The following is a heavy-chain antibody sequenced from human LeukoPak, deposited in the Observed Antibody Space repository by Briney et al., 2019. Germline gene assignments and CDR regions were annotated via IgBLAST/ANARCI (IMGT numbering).Heavy chain of an antibody. Sequence: PGGSLRLSCAASGFTFSSYSMNWVREAPGKGLEGGSSISSSSSYIYYADSVKGRFTISRDNAKNSLYLQMNSLRAEDTAVYYCARDYDFWSGYFGYWGQGTLVTVSS. D-gene: IGHD3-3*01. CDR1: GFTFSSYS. CDR2: ISSSSSYI. J-gene: IGHJ4*02. CDR3: ARDYDFWSGYFGY. V-gene: IGHV3-21*01.